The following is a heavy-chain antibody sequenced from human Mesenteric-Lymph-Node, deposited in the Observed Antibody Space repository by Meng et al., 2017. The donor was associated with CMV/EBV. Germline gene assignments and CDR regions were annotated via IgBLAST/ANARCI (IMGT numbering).Heavy chain of an antibody. D-gene: IGHD1-26*01. CDR3: ARDTMGASRPYFFDY. V-gene: IGHV4-61*01. Sequence: GDLISSGSYFWTWIRQPPGKGLEWIGYIYYSGTTNYNPSLKSRVTISVDTSNNQFSLKLASVTAADTALYFCARDTMGASRPYFFDYWGQGILVTVSS. CDR2: IYYSGTT. J-gene: IGHJ4*02. CDR1: GDLISSGSYF.